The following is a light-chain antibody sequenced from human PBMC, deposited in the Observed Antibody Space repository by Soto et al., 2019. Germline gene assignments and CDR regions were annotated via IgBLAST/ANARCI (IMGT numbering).Light chain of an antibody. V-gene: IGKV3-20*01. CDR1: QTLSPNY. CDR3: QQYSALPMT. Sequence: DIVLTQSPDTRSCSAGDTSNLSCXXSQTLSPNYLAWCQQKPGHPPRLLIYGSSKRATGIPDRFSGSGSGTDFTLTISRLEPDDFGVYFCQQYSALPMTFGQGTRLENK. CDR2: GSS. J-gene: IGKJ5*01.